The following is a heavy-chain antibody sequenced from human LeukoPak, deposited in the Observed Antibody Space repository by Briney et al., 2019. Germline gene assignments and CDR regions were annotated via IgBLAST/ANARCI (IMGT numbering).Heavy chain of an antibody. D-gene: IGHD4-17*01. CDR3: AGSYGDLGFDY. J-gene: IGHJ4*02. CDR1: GGSISSYY. CDR2: IFYSGST. V-gene: IGHV4-59*01. Sequence: SETLSLTCTVSGGSISSYYWSWIRQPPGKGLEWIGYIFYSGSTNYNPSLKSRVTISVDTSKNQFSLKLSSVTAADTAVYYCAGSYGDLGFDYWGQGTLVTVSS.